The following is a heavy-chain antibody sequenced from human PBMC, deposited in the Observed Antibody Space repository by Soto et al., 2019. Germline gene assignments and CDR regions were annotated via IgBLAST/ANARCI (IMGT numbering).Heavy chain of an antibody. V-gene: IGHV4-39*01. CDR3: ATRGYYYYYGMDV. CDR2: IYYSGST. Sequence: QLQLQESGPGLVKPSETLSLTCTVSGGSISSSSYYWGWIRQPPGKGLEWIGSIYYSGSTYYNPSLKSRVTISVDTSKNQFSLRLSSVTAADTAVYYCATRGYYYYYGMDVWGQGTTVTVSS. CDR1: GGSISSSSYY. J-gene: IGHJ6*02.